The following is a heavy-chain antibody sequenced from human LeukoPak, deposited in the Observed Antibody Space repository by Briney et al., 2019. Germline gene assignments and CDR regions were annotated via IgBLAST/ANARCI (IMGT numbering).Heavy chain of an antibody. CDR1: GFTFSSYA. V-gene: IGHV3-23*01. CDR2: ISGSGGST. D-gene: IGHD3-10*01. Sequence: GGSLRLSCAASGFTFSSYAMSWVRQAPGKGLEWVSNISGSGGSTYYADSVKGRFTISRDNSKNTLYLQMNSLRAEDTAIYYCAKVHRAYDYDSGSYYDSGFDYWGQGTLVTVSS. CDR3: AKVHRAYDYDSGSYYDSGFDY. J-gene: IGHJ4*02.